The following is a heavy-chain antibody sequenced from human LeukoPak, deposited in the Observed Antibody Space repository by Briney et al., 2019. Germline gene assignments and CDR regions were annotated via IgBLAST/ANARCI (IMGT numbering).Heavy chain of an antibody. CDR2: ISASGGST. V-gene: IGHV3-23*01. CDR3: AKDFDSGSFGDY. CDR1: GFMSSSYA. J-gene: IGHJ4*02. D-gene: IGHD3-10*01. Sequence: PGGSLRLSCATSGFMSSSYAMNWVRQGPGKRLEWVSTISASGGSTFYADSMKGRFTISRDNSKNTLYLQMNSLRAEDTAVYFCAKDFDSGSFGDYWGQGTQVTVSS.